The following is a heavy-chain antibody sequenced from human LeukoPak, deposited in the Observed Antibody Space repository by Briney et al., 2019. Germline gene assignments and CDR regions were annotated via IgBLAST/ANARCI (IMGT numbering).Heavy chain of an antibody. V-gene: IGHV3-7*05. CDR2: IKQDGSEE. D-gene: IGHD6-6*01. J-gene: IGHJ6*02. Sequence: PGGSLRLSCAASGFTFSSYWMSWVRQAPGKGLEWVANIKQDGSEEVYVDSVKGRFTISRDNAKNSLFLQMNTLRAEDTAVYYCARDPYSSTWSYGMDVWGQGTTVTVS. CDR1: GFTFSSYW. CDR3: ARDPYSSTWSYGMDV.